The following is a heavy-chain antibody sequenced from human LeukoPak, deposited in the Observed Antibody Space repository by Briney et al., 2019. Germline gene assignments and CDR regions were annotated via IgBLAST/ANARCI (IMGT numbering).Heavy chain of an antibody. Sequence: GASVKVSCKASGYTFTGYYMHWVRQAPGQGLEWMGWINPNSGGTNYAQKFQGRVTMTRDTSISTAYMELSRLRSDDTAVYYCARDPEATHYYYYYMDVWGKGTTVTVSS. J-gene: IGHJ6*03. CDR2: INPNSGGT. CDR1: GYTFTGYY. CDR3: ARDPEATHYYYYYMDV. V-gene: IGHV1-2*02.